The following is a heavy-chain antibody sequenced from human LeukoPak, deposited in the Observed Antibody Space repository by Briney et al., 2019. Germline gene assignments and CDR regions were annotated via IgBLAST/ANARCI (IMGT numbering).Heavy chain of an antibody. CDR1: GGSISNHY. CDR3: ARLVASARPLDP. V-gene: IGHV4-59*11. CDR2: IYYSGST. J-gene: IGHJ5*02. D-gene: IGHD6-6*01. Sequence: SETLSLTCTVSGGSISNHYWSWIRQPPGRGLEWIGYIYYSGSTNYNPSLNSRVTISVDTSKNQCSLKLSSVTAADTAVYYCARLVASARPLDPWGQGILVTVSS.